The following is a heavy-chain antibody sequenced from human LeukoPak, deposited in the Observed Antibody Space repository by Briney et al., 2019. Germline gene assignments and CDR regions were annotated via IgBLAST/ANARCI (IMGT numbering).Heavy chain of an antibody. CDR2: ISESSQKI. D-gene: IGHD5-18*01. V-gene: IGHV3-11*01. J-gene: IGHJ3*02. CDR1: VSYFRDYY. CDR3: ASGYIFGVDRGAFEN. Sequence: GGSLRLSRAASVSYFRDYYMNWVRQAPGKGLEWISYISESSQKIHYADSVKGRFTISRDNANNSLYLQMNSLRAEDTALYYCASGYIFGVDRGAFENWGQGTMVTVSS.